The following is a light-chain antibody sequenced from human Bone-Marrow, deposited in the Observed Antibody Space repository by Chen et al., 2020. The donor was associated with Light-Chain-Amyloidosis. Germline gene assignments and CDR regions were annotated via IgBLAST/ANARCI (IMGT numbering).Light chain of an antibody. CDR1: GLPKQY. CDR3: QSADTTDTLYVL. Sequence: SYELTQPPSASVSPGQTARLSCSGDGLPKQYAYWYQQKPGQAPVVVIYNDSEWPAGIPERFSGSSSGTTVTLTISGVQAENGADYYCQSADTTDTLYVLFGGGTKLTVL. V-gene: IGLV3-25*03. CDR2: NDS. J-gene: IGLJ3*02.